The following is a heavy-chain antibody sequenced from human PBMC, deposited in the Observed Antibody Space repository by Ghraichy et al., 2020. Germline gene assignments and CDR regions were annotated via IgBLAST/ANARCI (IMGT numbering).Heavy chain of an antibody. V-gene: IGHV3-30*02. J-gene: IGHJ4*02. CDR1: RFTFSSYG. Sequence: LSLTCAASRFTFSSYGMHWVRQAPGKGLEWVAFIRYDGSDKDYADSVKGRFTISRDNSKNTLYLQMNSLRAEDTAVYYCAKEPGAYWGQGTLVTVSS. CDR2: IRYDGSDK. D-gene: IGHD3-10*01. CDR3: AKEPGAY.